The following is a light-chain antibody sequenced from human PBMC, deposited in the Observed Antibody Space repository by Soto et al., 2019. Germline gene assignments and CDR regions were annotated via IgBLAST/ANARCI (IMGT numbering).Light chain of an antibody. CDR1: QSITSN. V-gene: IGKV1-39*01. CDR2: DAT. Sequence: EMRVAQAQSSLSASVGERVTITCRASQSITSNLNWYHQKPGKAPKLLIYDATSLQGGVPSRFRGSGSGADFTLTISSLQPEDFATYICQQSYSIPWTIGQGTKVDIK. CDR3: QQSYSIPWT. J-gene: IGKJ1*01.